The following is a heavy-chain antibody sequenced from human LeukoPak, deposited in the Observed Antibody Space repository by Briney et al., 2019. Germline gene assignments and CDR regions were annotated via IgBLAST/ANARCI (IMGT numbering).Heavy chain of an antibody. CDR1: GYSISSGYY. D-gene: IGHD3-22*01. CDR2: IYHSGST. V-gene: IGHV4-38-2*02. Sequence: PSETLSLTCTVSGYSISSGYYWGWIRQPPGKGLEWIGSIYHSGSTYYNPSLKSRVTISVDTSKNQFSLKLSSVTAADTAVYYCARGGYYYDSSGQAPVDYWGQGTLVTVSS. J-gene: IGHJ4*02. CDR3: ARGGYYYDSSGQAPVDY.